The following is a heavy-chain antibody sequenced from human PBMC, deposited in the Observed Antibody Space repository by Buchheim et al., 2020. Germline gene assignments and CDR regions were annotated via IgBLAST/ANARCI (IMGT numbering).Heavy chain of an antibody. CDR1: GGSISSSSYY. CDR2: IYYSGST. D-gene: IGHD6-19*01. V-gene: IGHV4-39*01. J-gene: IGHJ4*02. Sequence: QLQLQESGPGLVKPSETLSLTCTVSGGSISSSSYYWGWIRQPPGKGLEWIGSIYYSGSTYYNPSLKSRVTISVDTSKNQFSLKLSSVTAADTAVYYCARQGGAVAGTFLVYMSGRLDNFDYWGQGTL. CDR3: ARQGGAVAGTFLVYMSGRLDNFDY.